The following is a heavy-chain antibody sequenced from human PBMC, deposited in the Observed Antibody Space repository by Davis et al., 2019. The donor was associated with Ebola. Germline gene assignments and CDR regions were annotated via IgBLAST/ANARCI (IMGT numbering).Heavy chain of an antibody. CDR3: ARVNVVAAGSFDF. D-gene: IGHD6-13*01. V-gene: IGHV3-11*01. CDR1: GFSLSAYY. CDR2: ISSGSGNTI. J-gene: IGHJ4*02. Sequence: GESLKISCAASGFSLSAYYMAWIRQAPGKGLEWVSYISSGSGNTIRYADSVKGRFTISRDNTKNSLYLQMNSLTPEDTAFYYCARVNVVAAGSFDFWGQGTRVTVSA.